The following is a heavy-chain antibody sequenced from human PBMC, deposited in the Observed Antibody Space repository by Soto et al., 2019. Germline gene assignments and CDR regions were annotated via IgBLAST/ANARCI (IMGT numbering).Heavy chain of an antibody. CDR2: IYHSGST. J-gene: IGHJ6*02. D-gene: IGHD1-26*01. CDR3: ARIEKEVGAPGVVYYYYGMDV. Sequence: PSETLSLTCAVSGYSISSDYYWGWIRQPPGKGLEWIGSIYHSGSTYYNPSLKSRVTISVDTSKNQFSLKLSSVTAADTAVYYCARIEKEVGAPGVVYYYYGMDVWGQGTTVTVSS. CDR1: GYSISSDYY. V-gene: IGHV4-38-2*01.